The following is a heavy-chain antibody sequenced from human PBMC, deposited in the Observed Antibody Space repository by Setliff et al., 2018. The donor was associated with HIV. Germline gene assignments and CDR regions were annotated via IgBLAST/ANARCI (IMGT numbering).Heavy chain of an antibody. CDR2: MNPNSGNT. CDR3: ARGESIAVAYYHYYYMDV. CDR1: GYTFTSYD. V-gene: IGHV1-8*03. J-gene: IGHJ6*03. D-gene: IGHD6-19*01. Sequence: ASVKVSCKASGYTFTSYDINWVRQATGQGLEWMGWMNPNSGNTGYAQKFQGRVTITADESTSTAYMELSSLRSEDTAVYYCARGESIAVAYYHYYYMDVWGKGTTVTVSS.